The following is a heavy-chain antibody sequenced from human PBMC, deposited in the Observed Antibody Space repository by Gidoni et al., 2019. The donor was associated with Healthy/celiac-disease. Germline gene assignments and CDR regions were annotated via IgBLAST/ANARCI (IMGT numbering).Heavy chain of an antibody. CDR3: ARDGLMGCDYGEDS. J-gene: IGHJ5*02. Sequence: EVQLVESGGGLVQPGGSLRLSCAASGFTVRSYWMSWGRKAPGKGLEWVAKLKQDGSEKYYVDSVKCRFTISRDNAKNSLYLQMNSLRAEDTAVYYCARDGLMGCDYGEDSWGQGTLFTVSS. D-gene: IGHD4-17*01. V-gene: IGHV3-7*03. CDR2: LKQDGSEK. CDR1: GFTVRSYW.